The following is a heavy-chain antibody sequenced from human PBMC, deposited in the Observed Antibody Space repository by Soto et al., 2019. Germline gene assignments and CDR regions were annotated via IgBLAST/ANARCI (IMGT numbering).Heavy chain of an antibody. Sequence: PSETLSLTCAVYGGYLCSGGNSRRWLRQPLWKSQVWNGYVYHSGITSYNPSLTSRVTISVARSKNQFSLKLSSVPAADTAVYYCAWSRVVVVPAARGGWTLVDPWGQGTLVSFSS. D-gene: IGHD2-2*01. CDR1: GGYLCSGGNS. CDR3: AWSRVVVVPAARGGWTLVDP. J-gene: IGHJ5*02. CDR2: VYHSGIT. V-gene: IGHV4-30-2*01.